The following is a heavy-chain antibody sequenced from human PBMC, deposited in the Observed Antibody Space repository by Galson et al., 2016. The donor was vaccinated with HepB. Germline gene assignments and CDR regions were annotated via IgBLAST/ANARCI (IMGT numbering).Heavy chain of an antibody. CDR2: IYPGNSET. D-gene: IGHD3-10*02. J-gene: IGHJ5*02. Sequence: QSGAEVKKPGESLKISCQGFGYIFANYWIGWVRQMPGKGLEWMGIIYPGNSETRYSPSFQGQVTISADKSITTAFLQWSSLKASDTAMYYCARSVNLFHWFDPWGQGALVTVSS. V-gene: IGHV5-51*03. CDR3: ARSVNLFHWFDP. CDR1: GYIFANYW.